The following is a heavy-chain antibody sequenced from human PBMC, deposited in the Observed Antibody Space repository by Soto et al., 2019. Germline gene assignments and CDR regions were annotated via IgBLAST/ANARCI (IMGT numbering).Heavy chain of an antibody. CDR1: GYVFTSYG. Sequence: QVQLVQSGAEVKKPGASVKVSCKASGYVFTSYGISWVRQAPGQGLDRMGWFRTYNGDTNYAQKFQGRVTMTADTATSTVYMELRSLGSDDTAVYYCARDWGDSGSYRNPTFDYWGQGTLVTLSS. CDR2: FRTYNGDT. D-gene: IGHD1-26*01. V-gene: IGHV1-18*01. CDR3: ARDWGDSGSYRNPTFDY. J-gene: IGHJ4*02.